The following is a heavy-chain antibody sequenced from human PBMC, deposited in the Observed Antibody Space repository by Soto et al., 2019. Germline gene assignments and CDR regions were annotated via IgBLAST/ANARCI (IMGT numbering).Heavy chain of an antibody. J-gene: IGHJ4*02. V-gene: IGHV1-8*01. CDR2: MNPNSGNT. D-gene: IGHD3-9*01. CDR1: GYTFTNYD. Sequence: QVQLVQSGAEVKKPGASVKVSCKASGYTFTNYDINWVRHATGQGLEWMGWMNPNSGNTGYAQKFQGRVTITRHTSINTAYMELSSLRSEDTAVYYCVRLPDIVDVLTGRSGYNDYWGQGTLVTVSS. CDR3: VRLPDIVDVLTGRSGYNDY.